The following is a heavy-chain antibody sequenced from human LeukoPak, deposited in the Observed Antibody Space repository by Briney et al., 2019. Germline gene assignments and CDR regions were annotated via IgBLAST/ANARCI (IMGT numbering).Heavy chain of an antibody. CDR3: AKSLAVAGYYYGMDV. CDR1: GYTLTELS. V-gene: IGHV1-24*01. J-gene: IGHJ6*02. CDR2: FDPEDGET. Sequence: GASVKVSCKVSGYTLTELSMHWVRQAPGKGLEWMGGFDPEDGETIYAQKFQGRVTTTEDTSTDTAYMELSSLRSEDTAVYYCAKSLAVAGYYYGMDVWGQGTTVTVSS. D-gene: IGHD6-19*01.